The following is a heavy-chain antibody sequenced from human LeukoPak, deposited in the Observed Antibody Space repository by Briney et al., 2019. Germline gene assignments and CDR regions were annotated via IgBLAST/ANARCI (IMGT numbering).Heavy chain of an antibody. D-gene: IGHD4-23*01. CDR1: GYTFTGYY. Sequence: ASVKVSCKASGYTFTGYYMHWVRQAPGQGLEWMGGIIPIFGTANYAQKFQGRVTITADESTSTAYMELSSLRSEDTAVYYCAWTRGDYVGPFDYWGQGTLVTVSS. CDR3: AWTRGDYVGPFDY. J-gene: IGHJ4*02. V-gene: IGHV1-69*13. CDR2: IIPIFGTA.